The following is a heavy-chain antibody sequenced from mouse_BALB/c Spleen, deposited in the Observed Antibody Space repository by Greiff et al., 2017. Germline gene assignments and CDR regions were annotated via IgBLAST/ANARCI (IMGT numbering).Heavy chain of an antibody. D-gene: IGHD2-1*01. CDR3: ARFNYGNYLAMDY. CDR1: GYAFTNYL. V-gene: IGHV1-54*03. J-gene: IGHJ4*01. CDR2: INPGSGGT. Sequence: QVQLQQSGAELVRPGTSVKVSCKASGYAFTNYLIEWVKQRPGQGLEWIGVINPGSGGTNYNEKFKGKATLTADKSSSTAYMQLSSLTSDDSAVYFCARFNYGNYLAMDYWGQGTSVTVSS.